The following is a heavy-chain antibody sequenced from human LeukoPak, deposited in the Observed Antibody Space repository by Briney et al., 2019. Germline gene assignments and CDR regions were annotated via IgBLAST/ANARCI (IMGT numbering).Heavy chain of an antibody. D-gene: IGHD3-22*01. CDR3: AGEEHSSLLDY. V-gene: IGHV3-66*02. CDR1: GFTVSSNY. CDR2: IYSGGST. Sequence: GGSLRLPCVASGFTVSSNYMSWVRQAPGKGLEWVSIIYSGGSTYYADSVKGRFTISRDNSKNTLYLQMNSLRPEDTAVYYCAGEEHSSLLDYWGQGTLFAVSS. J-gene: IGHJ4*02.